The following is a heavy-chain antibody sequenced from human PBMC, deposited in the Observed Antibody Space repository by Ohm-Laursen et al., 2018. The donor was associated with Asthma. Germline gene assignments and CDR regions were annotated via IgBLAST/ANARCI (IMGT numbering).Heavy chain of an antibody. CDR2: IYSGGST. CDR1: GFTVSSNY. CDR3: VRDYCIDGFCSKAFDP. D-gene: IGHD2-8*01. Sequence: SLRLSCTASGFTVSSNYMSWVRQAPGKGLEWVSVIYSGGSTYYADSVKGRFTISRDNSKNTLYLQMNSLRAEDTAVYYCVRDYCIDGFCSKAFDPWGQGTLVTVSS. J-gene: IGHJ5*02. V-gene: IGHV3-53*01.